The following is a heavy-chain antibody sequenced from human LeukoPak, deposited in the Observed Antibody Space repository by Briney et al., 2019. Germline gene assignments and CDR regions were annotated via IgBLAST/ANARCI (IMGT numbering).Heavy chain of an antibody. D-gene: IGHD6-19*01. CDR1: GFTFSSYS. CDR2: ISSSSSYI. J-gene: IGHJ5*02. Sequence: PGGSLRLSCAASGFTFSSYSMNWVRQAPGKGLEWVSSISSSSSYIYYADSVKGRFTISRDNAKDSLYLQMNSLRAEDTAVYYCARGSSSKYSSGWYGRIDPWGQGTLVTVSS. V-gene: IGHV3-21*01. CDR3: ARGSSSKYSSGWYGRIDP.